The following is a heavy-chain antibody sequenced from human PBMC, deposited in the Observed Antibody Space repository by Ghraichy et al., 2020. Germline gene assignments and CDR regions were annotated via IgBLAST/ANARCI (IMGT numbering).Heavy chain of an antibody. J-gene: IGHJ6*03. Sequence: GGSLRLSCAASGFTFSSYSMNWVHQAPGKGLEWVSSISSSSSYIYYADSVKGRFTISRDNAKNSLYLQMNSLRAEDTAVYYCARDERYSSSWYDGGYYYYMDVWGKGTTVTVSS. CDR2: ISSSSSYI. CDR1: GFTFSSYS. V-gene: IGHV3-21*01. CDR3: ARDERYSSSWYDGGYYYYMDV. D-gene: IGHD6-13*01.